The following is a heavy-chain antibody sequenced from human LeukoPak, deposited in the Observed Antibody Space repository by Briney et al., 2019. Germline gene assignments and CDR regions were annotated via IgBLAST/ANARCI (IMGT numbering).Heavy chain of an antibody. D-gene: IGHD3-22*01. CDR3: ARQGYYDSSGYYRY. V-gene: IGHV4-39*01. CDR1: GGSISSSSYY. Sequence: SETLSLTCTVSGGSISSSSYYWGWIRQPPGKGLEWIGSIYYSGSTYYNPSLKSRVTISVDTSKNQFSLKLSSVTAADTAVYYCARQGYYDSSGYYRYWGQGTLATVSS. CDR2: IYYSGST. J-gene: IGHJ4*02.